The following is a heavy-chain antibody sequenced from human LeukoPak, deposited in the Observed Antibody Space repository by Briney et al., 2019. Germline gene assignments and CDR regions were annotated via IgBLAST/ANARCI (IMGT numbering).Heavy chain of an antibody. J-gene: IGHJ5*02. CDR3: ARESFDSSGWSSNWFDP. CDR2: TYYRSKWYN. V-gene: IGHV6-1*01. CDR1: GDSVSSNSAA. D-gene: IGHD6-19*01. Sequence: SQTLSLTCAISGDSVSSNSAAWNWIRQSPSRGLEWLGRTYYRSKWYNDYAVSVKSRITINPDTSKNQSSLQLNSVTPEDTAVYYCARESFDSSGWSSNWFDPWGQGTLVTVSS.